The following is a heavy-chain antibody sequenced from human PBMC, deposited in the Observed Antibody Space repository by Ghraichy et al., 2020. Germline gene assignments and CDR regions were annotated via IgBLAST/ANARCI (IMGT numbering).Heavy chain of an antibody. Sequence: GESLNISCAASGFAFSYHSMDWVRQAPGKGLEWVSYITSGSSTIYYADSVKGRFTISRDNAKNSLYLQMDSLREEDTGVYYCARGRQVGGGYLYYGMDVWGQGTPVTVSS. D-gene: IGHD3-10*01. V-gene: IGHV3-48*02. CDR2: ITSGSSTI. J-gene: IGHJ6*01. CDR3: ARGRQVGGGYLYYGMDV. CDR1: GFAFSYHS.